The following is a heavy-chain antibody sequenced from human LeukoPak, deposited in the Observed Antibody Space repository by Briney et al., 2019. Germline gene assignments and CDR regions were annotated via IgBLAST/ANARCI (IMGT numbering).Heavy chain of an antibody. V-gene: IGHV3-21*01. CDR2: ISSSSSYI. CDR3: ATTARYYYGSGRKEDY. CDR1: GFTFSSYS. J-gene: IGHJ4*02. Sequence: PGGSLRLSCAASGFTFSSYSMNWVRQAPGKGLEWVSSISSSSSYIYYADSVKGRFTISRDNAKNSLYLQMNSLRAEDTAVYYCATTARYYYGSGRKEDYWGQGTLVTVSS. D-gene: IGHD3-10*01.